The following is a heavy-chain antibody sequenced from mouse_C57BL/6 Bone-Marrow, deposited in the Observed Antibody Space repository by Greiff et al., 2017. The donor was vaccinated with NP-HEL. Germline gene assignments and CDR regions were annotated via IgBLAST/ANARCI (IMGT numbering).Heavy chain of an antibody. Sequence: EVKLVESGPGLVKPSQSLSLTCSVTGYSITSGYYWNWIRQFPGNKLEWMGYISYDGSNNYNPSLKNRISITRDTSKNQFFLKLNSVTTEDTATYYCARAPATVVATRAMDYWGQGTSVTVSS. CDR3: ARAPATVVATRAMDY. CDR2: ISYDGSN. V-gene: IGHV3-6*01. CDR1: GYSITSGYY. J-gene: IGHJ4*01. D-gene: IGHD1-1*01.